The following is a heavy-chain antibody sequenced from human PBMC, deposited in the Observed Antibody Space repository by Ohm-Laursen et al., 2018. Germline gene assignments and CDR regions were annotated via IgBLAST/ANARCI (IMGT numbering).Heavy chain of an antibody. CDR2: IKQDGSEK. V-gene: IGHV3-7*01. CDR3: ARRLPYYGMDV. Sequence: SLRLSCAASGFTFSSYAMNWVRQAPGKGLEWVANIKQDGSEKYYVDSVKGQFTISRDNAENSLYLQMNSLRAEDTALYYCARRLPYYGMDVWSPGTTVTVSS. J-gene: IGHJ6*02. CDR1: GFTFSSYA. D-gene: IGHD5-12*01.